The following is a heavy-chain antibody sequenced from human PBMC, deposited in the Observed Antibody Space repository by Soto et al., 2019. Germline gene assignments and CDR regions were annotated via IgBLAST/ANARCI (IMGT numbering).Heavy chain of an antibody. CDR3: ASTLKPNAYGDYSTIDS. Sequence: GGSLRLSCAASGFTFSSYWMSWVRQAPGKGLEWVANIKQDGSEKYYVDSVKGRFTISRDNAKNSLYLQMNSLRAEDTAVYYCASTLKPNAYGDYSTIDSWGQGTLVTVYS. J-gene: IGHJ4*02. CDR1: GFTFSSYW. D-gene: IGHD4-17*01. CDR2: IKQDGSEK. V-gene: IGHV3-7*03.